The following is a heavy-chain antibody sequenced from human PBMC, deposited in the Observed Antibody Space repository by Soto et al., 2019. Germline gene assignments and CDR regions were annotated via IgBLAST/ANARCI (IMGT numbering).Heavy chain of an antibody. CDR2: IHHSGST. J-gene: IGHJ4*02. V-gene: IGHV4-59*01. CDR1: AGSISSNY. Sequence: QVQLQESGPGLVRPSETLSLTCTVSAGSISSNYWNWIRQAPGKGLEWIGLIHHSGSTNYNPSLKSRGTILLATSKNQLSLKLSSVGAADTAVYYCTIGAGWTTDYWGQGTLVTVSS. D-gene: IGHD6-19*01. CDR3: TIGAGWTTDY.